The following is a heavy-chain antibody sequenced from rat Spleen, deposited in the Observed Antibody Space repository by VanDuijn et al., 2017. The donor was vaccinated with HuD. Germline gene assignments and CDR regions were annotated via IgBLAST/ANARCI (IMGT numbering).Heavy chain of an antibody. CDR2: IDYSGRT. CDR1: GSSITSNY. CDR3: TRGLSMSSTNYYYALFAY. V-gene: IGHV3-1*01. J-gene: IGHJ3*01. Sequence: EVQLQESGPGLVKPSQSLSLTCSVTGSSITSNYWGWIRKFPGNKMEWMGYIDYSGRTSYNPSRKSRISITRDTSKNQFFLQLNSVTTEDTATYYCTRGLSMSSTNYYYALFAYWGQGTLVTVSS. D-gene: IGHD1-6*01.